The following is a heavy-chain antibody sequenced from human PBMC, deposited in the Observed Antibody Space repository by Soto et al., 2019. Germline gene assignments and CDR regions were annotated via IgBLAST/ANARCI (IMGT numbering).Heavy chain of an antibody. J-gene: IGHJ6*02. V-gene: IGHV3-23*01. CDR1: GFTFSSYA. CDR2: ISGSGGST. D-gene: IGHD3-3*01. CDR3: AKRPTPVLRFLEWLNYYGMDV. Sequence: HPGGSLRLSCAASGFTFSSYAMSWVRQAPGKGLEWVSAISGSGGSTYYADSVKGRFTISRDNSENTLYLQMNSLRAEDTAVYYCAKRPTPVLRFLEWLNYYGMDVWGQGTTVTVSS.